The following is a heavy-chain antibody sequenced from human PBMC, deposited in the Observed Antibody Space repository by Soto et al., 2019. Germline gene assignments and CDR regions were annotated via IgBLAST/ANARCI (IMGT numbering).Heavy chain of an antibody. CDR2: IDPSDSYT. Sequence: PGESLKISCKGSGYSFTSYWISWVRQMPGKGLEWMGRIDPSDSYTNYSPSFQGHVTISADKSISTAYLQWSSLKASDTAMYYCARHELFYGSGSYYNENYYGMDVWGQGTTVTVSS. CDR1: GYSFTSYW. J-gene: IGHJ6*02. CDR3: ARHELFYGSGSYYNENYYGMDV. V-gene: IGHV5-10-1*01. D-gene: IGHD3-10*01.